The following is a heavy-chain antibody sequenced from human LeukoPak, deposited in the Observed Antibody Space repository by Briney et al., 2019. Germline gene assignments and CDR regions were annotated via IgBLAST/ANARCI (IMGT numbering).Heavy chain of an antibody. CDR3: ARDKSPLRWSIAARPIDY. CDR1: GFTFDDYG. V-gene: IGHV3-20*01. CDR2: INLNGGST. D-gene: IGHD6-6*01. Sequence: PAGSLRLSCAASGFTFDDYGMSWVRHAPRKGLDLVSGINLNGGSTAYADSVKGRFTISRDNAKNSLYLQMNSLRAEDTALYHCARDKSPLRWSIAARPIDYWGQGTLVTVSS. J-gene: IGHJ4*02.